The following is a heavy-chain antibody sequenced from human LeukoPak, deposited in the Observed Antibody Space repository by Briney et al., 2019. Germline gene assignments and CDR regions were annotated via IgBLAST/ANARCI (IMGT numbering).Heavy chain of an antibody. CDR3: ASTRLYSSSWYESLRGESWDYFDY. J-gene: IGHJ4*02. V-gene: IGHV4-39*01. D-gene: IGHD6-13*01. Sequence: SETLSLTCTVSGDSISTSNSYWGWIRQPPGKGLEWIGSIYYSGNTYYNASLKSRVTMSVDTSKNQFSLKFTSVTAADTAVYYCASTRLYSSSWYESLRGESWDYFDYWGQGALVTVSS. CDR2: IYYSGNT. CDR1: GDSISTSNSY.